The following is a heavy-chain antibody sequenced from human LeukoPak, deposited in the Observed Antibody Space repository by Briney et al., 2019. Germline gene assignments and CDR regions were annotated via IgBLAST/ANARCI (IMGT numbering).Heavy chain of an antibody. V-gene: IGHV3-33*01. D-gene: IGHD5-18*01. CDR2: IWYDGSNK. J-gene: IGHJ6*04. CDR1: GFTFSSYG. CDR3: ARDLDGYSYGPPLGMDV. Sequence: PGGSLRLSCAASGFTFSSYGMYWVRQAPGKGLEWVAVIWYDGSNKYYAGSVKGRFTISRDNSKNTLYLQMNSLRAEDTAVYYCARDLDGYSYGPPLGMDVWGKGTTVTVSS.